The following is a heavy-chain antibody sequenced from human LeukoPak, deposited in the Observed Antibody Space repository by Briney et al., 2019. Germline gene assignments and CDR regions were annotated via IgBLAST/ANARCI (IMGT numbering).Heavy chain of an antibody. CDR3: ARSLTRRGFLEWSTKT. Sequence: GASVKVSCRASGYTFTSYGISWVRQAPGQGLEWMGWISAYNGYTNYAQKLQGRVTMTTDTSTSTAYMELRSLRSEDTAVYYCARSLTRRGFLEWSTKTWGQGTLVTVSS. J-gene: IGHJ5*02. D-gene: IGHD3-3*01. CDR2: ISAYNGYT. V-gene: IGHV1-18*01. CDR1: GYTFTSYG.